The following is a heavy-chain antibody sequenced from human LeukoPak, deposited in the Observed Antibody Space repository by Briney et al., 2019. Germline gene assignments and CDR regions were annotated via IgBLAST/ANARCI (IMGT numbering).Heavy chain of an antibody. V-gene: IGHV3-30-3*01. CDR3: ARSYGDYDYFDY. CDR2: ISYDGSNK. D-gene: IGHD4-17*01. CDR1: GFTFSSYA. Sequence: GGSLRLSCAASGFTFSSYAMPWVRQAPGKGLEWVAVISYDGSNKYYADSVKGRFTISRDNSKNTLYLQMNSLRAEDTAVYYCARSYGDYDYFDYWGQGTLVTVSS. J-gene: IGHJ4*02.